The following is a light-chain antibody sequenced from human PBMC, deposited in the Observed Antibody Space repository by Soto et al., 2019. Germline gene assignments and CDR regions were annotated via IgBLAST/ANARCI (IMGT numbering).Light chain of an antibody. CDR2: RNN. Sequence: QSVLTQPPSASGTPGQRVTISCSGSSSNIGSNYVFWYQQLPGAAPKVFIYRNNQRPSGVPDRFSGFKSGTSASLAISGLRSEDEADYYCASWDDSLSGVVFGGGTKLTVL. J-gene: IGLJ2*01. V-gene: IGLV1-47*01. CDR3: ASWDDSLSGVV. CDR1: SSNIGSNY.